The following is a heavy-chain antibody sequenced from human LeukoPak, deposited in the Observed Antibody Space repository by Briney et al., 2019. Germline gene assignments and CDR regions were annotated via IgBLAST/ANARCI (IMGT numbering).Heavy chain of an antibody. V-gene: IGHV3-30-3*01. D-gene: IGHD6-13*01. Sequence: PGRSLRLSCAASGFTFSSYAMHWVRQAPGKGLEWVAVISYDGSNKYYADSVKGRFTISRDNSKNTLYLQMNSLRAEDTAVYYCARDGRYSSSWHQHYYYMDVWGKGTTVTVSS. CDR3: ARDGRYSSSWHQHYYYMDV. CDR2: ISYDGSNK. J-gene: IGHJ6*03. CDR1: GFTFSSYA.